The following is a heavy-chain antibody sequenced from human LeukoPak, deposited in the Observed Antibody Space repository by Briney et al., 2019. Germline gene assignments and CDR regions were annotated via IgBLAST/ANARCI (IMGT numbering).Heavy chain of an antibody. J-gene: IGHJ6*02. V-gene: IGHV3-74*01. CDR2: INSDGRTA. CDR3: TSDSPDYGMDV. Sequence: GGSLRLSCATSGFTFSTYWMHWVRQTPGKELEWVARINSDGRTAVYADSVRGRFAISRDNAKNTLYLQMNSLRAEDMAVYYCTSDSPDYGMDVWGQGTTVIVSS. CDR1: GFTFSTYW.